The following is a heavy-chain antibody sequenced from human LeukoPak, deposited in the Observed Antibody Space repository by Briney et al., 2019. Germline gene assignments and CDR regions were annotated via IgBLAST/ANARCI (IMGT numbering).Heavy chain of an antibody. V-gene: IGHV4-39*01. CDR3: ATHGLLRYFDWLPWWSDY. CDR1: GGSISSSSYY. CDR2: IYYSGST. D-gene: IGHD3-9*01. Sequence: AETLSLTCTVSGGSISSSSYYWGWIRQPPGKGLEWIGSIYYSGSTYYNPSLKSRVTISVDTSKNQFSLKLSSVTAADTAVYYCATHGLLRYFDWLPWWSDYWGQGTLVTVSS. J-gene: IGHJ4*02.